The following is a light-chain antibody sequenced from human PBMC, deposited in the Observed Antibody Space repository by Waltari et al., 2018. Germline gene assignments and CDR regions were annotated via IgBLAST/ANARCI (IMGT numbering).Light chain of an antibody. J-gene: IGLJ2*01. V-gene: IGLV1-44*01. CDR3: AAWDGSLNGVV. CDR2: LNK. Sequence: QSVLTQPPSASGTPGQRVTISCSGSSSNIGTYNVNWYQRLPGSAPKLLIGLNKRRPSGVPDRFLSSKVGTPASLAIRGLQSEDEADYYWAAWDGSLNGVVFGGGTKLTVL. CDR1: SSNIGTYN.